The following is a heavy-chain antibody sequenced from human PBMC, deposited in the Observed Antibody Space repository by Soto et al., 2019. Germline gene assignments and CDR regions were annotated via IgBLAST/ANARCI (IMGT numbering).Heavy chain of an antibody. J-gene: IGHJ6*02. CDR2: IYYSGST. CDR1: GGSISSGGYY. D-gene: IGHD4-17*01. Sequence: TSETLSLTCTVSGGSISSGGYYWGWIRQHPGKGLEWIGYIYYSGSTYYNPSLKSRVTISVDTSKNQFSLKLSSVTAADTAVYYCARGGMTTVTRYGMDVWGQGTTVTVSS. CDR3: ARGGMTTVTRYGMDV. V-gene: IGHV4-31*03.